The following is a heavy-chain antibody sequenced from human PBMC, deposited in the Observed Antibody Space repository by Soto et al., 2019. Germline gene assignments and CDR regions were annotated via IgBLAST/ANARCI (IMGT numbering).Heavy chain of an antibody. CDR3: ARYYSSQYCFDS. J-gene: IGHJ4*02. V-gene: IGHV3-53*02. D-gene: IGHD5-18*01. Sequence: EVQLVETGGGLIQPGGSLRLSCAASGFTVSSNYMSWVRQAPGKGLEWVSVIYSGGSTYYVDSVKGRFTISRDNSKNRWYLQMNSLRAGDTAVYDCARYYSSQYCFDSWGRGTLVTVSS. CDR1: GFTVSSNY. CDR2: IYSGGST.